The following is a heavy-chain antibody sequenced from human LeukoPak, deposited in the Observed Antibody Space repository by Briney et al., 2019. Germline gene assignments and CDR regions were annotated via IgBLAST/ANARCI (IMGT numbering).Heavy chain of an antibody. D-gene: IGHD3-10*01. CDR1: GFSFSGYN. CDR2: ISSSGTTV. J-gene: IGHJ4*02. CDR3: LMVRGVSFDY. Sequence: GGSLRLSCAASGFSFSGYNMNWARQAPGKGLEWVSYISSSGTTVYYADSVKGRFTISRDNAKNSLYLQMNSLRDEDTAVYYCLMVRGVSFDYWGQGTLVTVSS. V-gene: IGHV3-48*02.